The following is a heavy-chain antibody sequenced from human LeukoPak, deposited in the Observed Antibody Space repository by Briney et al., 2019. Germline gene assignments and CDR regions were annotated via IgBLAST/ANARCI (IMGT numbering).Heavy chain of an antibody. CDR3: AKVGAYGDYARHDY. V-gene: IGHV4-38-2*01. CDR2: MFHSGDT. Sequence: PSETLSLTCDASGYSIRSGSYWGWIRPPPGKGLEWIGCMFHSGDTYHNPSLKSRVTISADTSKNQFSLKLTSVTAADTAVYYCAKVGAYGDYARHDYWGQGTLVTVSS. J-gene: IGHJ4*02. D-gene: IGHD4-17*01. CDR1: GYSIRSGSY.